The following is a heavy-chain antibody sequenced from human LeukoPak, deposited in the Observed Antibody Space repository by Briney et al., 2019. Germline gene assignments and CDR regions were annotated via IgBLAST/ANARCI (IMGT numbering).Heavy chain of an antibody. J-gene: IGHJ4*02. Sequence: GGSLRLSCTASRFSFSTYGMHWVRQAPGKGLEWVAFIRYDGRNKYYADSVKGRFTISRDNSKNTLCLQMNSLRAEDTAVYYCAKEIWPTVTTPGHTHFDYWGQGTLVTVSS. CDR3: AKEIWPTVTTPGHTHFDY. D-gene: IGHD4-17*01. CDR1: RFSFSTYG. V-gene: IGHV3-30*02. CDR2: IRYDGRNK.